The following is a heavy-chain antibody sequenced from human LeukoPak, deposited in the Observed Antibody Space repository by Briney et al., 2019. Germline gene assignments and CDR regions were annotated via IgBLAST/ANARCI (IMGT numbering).Heavy chain of an antibody. J-gene: IGHJ4*02. Sequence: PSETLSLTCTVSGRSISSSSYYWGWIRQPPGEGLEWFGSIYYSGSTYYNPSLKILVTISVDTSKNQYSQKLSSVTAADTAVYYCARHSYYDSSGYSPFDYWGQGTLVTVSS. CDR2: IYYSGST. CDR3: ARHSYYDSSGYSPFDY. D-gene: IGHD3-22*01. CDR1: GRSISSSSYY. V-gene: IGHV4-39*01.